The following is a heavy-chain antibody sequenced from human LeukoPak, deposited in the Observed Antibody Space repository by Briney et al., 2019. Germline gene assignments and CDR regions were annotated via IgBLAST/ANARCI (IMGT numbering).Heavy chain of an antibody. V-gene: IGHV4-34*01. J-gene: IGHJ4*02. CDR1: GGSFSGYY. Sequence: SETLSLTCAVYGGSFSGYYWSWIRQPPGKGLEWIGEINHSGSTNYNPSLKSRVTISVDTSKNQFSLKLSSVTAADTAVYYCARGVKGGEFDYWGQGTPVTVSS. CDR2: INHSGST. D-gene: IGHD2-21*01. CDR3: ARGVKGGEFDY.